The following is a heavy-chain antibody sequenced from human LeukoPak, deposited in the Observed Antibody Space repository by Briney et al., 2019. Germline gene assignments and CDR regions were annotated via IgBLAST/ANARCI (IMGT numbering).Heavy chain of an antibody. D-gene: IGHD3-22*01. J-gene: IGHJ4*02. CDR1: GGSISSGDYY. CDR3: ACTMIDTHYFDY. V-gene: IGHV4-30-4*01. CDR2: IYYSGST. Sequence: PSQTRSLTCTVSGGSISSGDYYWSWIRQPPGKGLEWIVYIYYSGSTYYNPSLKSRVTISVDTSKNQFSLKQSSVTAADTAVYYCACTMIDTHYFDYWGQGTLVTVSS.